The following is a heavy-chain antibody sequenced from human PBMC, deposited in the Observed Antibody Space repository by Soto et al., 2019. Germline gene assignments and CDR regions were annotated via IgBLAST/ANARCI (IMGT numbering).Heavy chain of an antibody. Sequence: GGSLRLSCAASGFTFSSYWMHWVRQAPGKGLVWVSRIISNGSSTSYADSVKGRFTISRDNAKNTLYLQMNSLRAEDTAVYYCARVFYYDSSGYYYNAFDIWGQGTMVTVSS. D-gene: IGHD3-22*01. CDR3: ARVFYYDSSGYYYNAFDI. CDR1: GFTFSSYW. CDR2: IISNGSST. V-gene: IGHV3-74*01. J-gene: IGHJ3*02.